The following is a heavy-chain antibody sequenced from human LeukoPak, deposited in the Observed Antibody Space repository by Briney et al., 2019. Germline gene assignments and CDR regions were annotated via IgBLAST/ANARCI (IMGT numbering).Heavy chain of an antibody. CDR2: INHTGGT. Sequence: PSETLSLTCAVYGESFSGFYWTWIRQPLGKGLEWIGEINHTGGTSYNPSLKSRVTISVDTSKNQFSLRLSSVTAADTAVYYCARGTNINYDYYYYYMDVWGKGTTVTVSS. CDR1: GESFSGFY. CDR3: ARGTNINYDYYYYYMDV. V-gene: IGHV4-34*01. D-gene: IGHD4-11*01. J-gene: IGHJ6*03.